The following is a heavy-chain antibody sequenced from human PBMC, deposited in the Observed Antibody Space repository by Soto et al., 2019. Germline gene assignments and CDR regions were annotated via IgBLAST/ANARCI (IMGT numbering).Heavy chain of an antibody. V-gene: IGHV4-30-4*01. CDR2: IYYSGST. CDR1: GGPISSGDYY. J-gene: IGHJ5*02. D-gene: IGHD2-15*01. CDR3: ARLVQLLQGRWFDP. Sequence: PSETLSLTCTVSGGPISSGDYYWSWIRQPPGKGLEWIGYIYYSGSTYYNPSLKSRVTISVDTSKNQFSLKLSSVTAADTAVYYCARLVQLLQGRWFDPWGQGTLVTVSS.